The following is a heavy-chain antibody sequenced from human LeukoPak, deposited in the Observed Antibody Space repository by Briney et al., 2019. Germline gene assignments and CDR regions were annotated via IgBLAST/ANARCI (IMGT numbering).Heavy chain of an antibody. CDR3: ARDRDGSGFPDY. V-gene: IGHV3-33*01. CDR2: IWYDGSNK. CDR1: GFTFSSYG. Sequence: GGSLRLSCAASGFTFSSYGIHLVRQAPGKGLEWVAVIWYDGSNKHYADSVKGRFTISRDNSKNTLYLQMTSLRAEDTAVYYCARDRDGSGFPDYWGQGTLVTVSS. D-gene: IGHD3-10*01. J-gene: IGHJ4*02.